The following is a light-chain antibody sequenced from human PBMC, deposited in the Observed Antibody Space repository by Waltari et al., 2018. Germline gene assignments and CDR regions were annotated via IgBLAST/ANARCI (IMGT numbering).Light chain of an antibody. V-gene: IGLV4-69*01. CDR2: VNSDGSR. Sequence: QLVLTQSPSASASLGASVKLTCTLSSGHSSNIIAWHQQQPEKGPRYLMKVNSDGSRSKGDEVPDRFSGSVSGAERYLTISSVQSEDEADYYCQTGGHGTWVFGGGTKLTVL. CDR3: QTGGHGTWV. CDR1: SGHSSNI. J-gene: IGLJ3*02.